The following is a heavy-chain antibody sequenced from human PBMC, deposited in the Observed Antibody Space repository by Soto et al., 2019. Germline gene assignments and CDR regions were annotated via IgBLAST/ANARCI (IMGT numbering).Heavy chain of an antibody. D-gene: IGHD3-22*01. CDR3: ARVYYFDSSGSYSGTDIAFDS. CDR1: GDSVSSNSAA. V-gene: IGHV6-1*01. Sequence: PSQTLSLTCAISGDSVSSNSAAWNWIRQSTSRGLEWLGRTYYRSKWYNDYAVSVKSRITINPDTSKNQFSLQLNSVTPEDTAVYYCARVYYFDSSGSYSGTDIAFDSWGQATM. J-gene: IGHJ3*02. CDR2: TYYRSKWYN.